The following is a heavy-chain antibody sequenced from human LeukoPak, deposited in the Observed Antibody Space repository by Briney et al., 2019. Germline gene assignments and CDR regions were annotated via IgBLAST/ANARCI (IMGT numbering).Heavy chain of an antibody. CDR1: GYTFTSYY. J-gene: IGHJ4*02. V-gene: IGHV1-46*01. CDR3: AREGVSEGSGSYYPLNFDY. Sequence: VSVKVSCKASGYTFTSYYMHWVRQAPGQGLEWMGIINPSGGSTSYAQKFQGRVTMTRDTSTSTVYMELSSLRSEDTAVYYCAREGVSEGSGSYYPLNFDYWGQGTLVTVSS. CDR2: INPSGGST. D-gene: IGHD3-10*01.